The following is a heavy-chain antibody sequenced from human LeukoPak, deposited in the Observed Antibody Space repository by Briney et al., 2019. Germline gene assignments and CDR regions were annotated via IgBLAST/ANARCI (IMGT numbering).Heavy chain of an antibody. Sequence: GGSLRLSCAASGFSFSTQRMHWVRQAPGKGLVWVSYINIDERITGYADSVKGRFTISRDNSKNTLYVQMNSLRTDDAAVYYCAKSKSPYPMDYIFDFWGQGTLVTVSS. CDR3: AKSKSPYPMDYIFDF. CDR2: INIDERIT. CDR1: GFSFSTQR. D-gene: IGHD4-11*01. V-gene: IGHV3-74*01. J-gene: IGHJ4*02.